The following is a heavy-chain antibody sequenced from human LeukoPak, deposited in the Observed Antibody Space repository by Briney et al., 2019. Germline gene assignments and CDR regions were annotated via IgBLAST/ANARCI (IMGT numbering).Heavy chain of an antibody. J-gene: IGHJ4*02. V-gene: IGHV1-18*01. CDR3: ARGGTDRRSLTIRGPAAGTACFDY. CDR2: ISAYNGNT. D-gene: IGHD6-13*01. Sequence: ASVKVSCKASGYTFASYGISWVRQAPGQGLEWMGWISAYNGNTNYAQKLQGRVTMTTDTSTSTAYMELRSLRSDDTAVYYCARGGTDRRSLTIRGPAAGTACFDYWGQGTLVTVSS. CDR1: GYTFASYG.